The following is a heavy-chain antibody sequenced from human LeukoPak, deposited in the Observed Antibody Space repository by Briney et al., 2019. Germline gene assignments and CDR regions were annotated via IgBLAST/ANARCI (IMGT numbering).Heavy chain of an antibody. V-gene: IGHV4-39*01. Sequence: SETLSLTCTVSGGSISSYYWSWIRQPPGKGLEWIGSIYYSGSTYYNPSLKSRVTISVDTSKNQFSLKLSSVTAADTAVYYCARSKLDFDYWGQGTLVTVSS. CDR1: GGSISSYY. J-gene: IGHJ4*02. CDR3: ARSKLDFDY. CDR2: IYYSGST.